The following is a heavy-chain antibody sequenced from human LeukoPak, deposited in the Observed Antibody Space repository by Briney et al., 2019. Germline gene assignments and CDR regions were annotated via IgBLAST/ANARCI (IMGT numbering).Heavy chain of an antibody. CDR1: GFTFSDYY. CDR2: ISSSGSTI. D-gene: IGHD3-22*01. J-gene: IGHJ4*02. CDR3: ARDGNGSGYYSVGECDY. V-gene: IGHV3-11*04. Sequence: GSLRLSCAASGFTFSDYYMSWIRQAPGKGLEWVSDISSSGSTIYYADSVKGRFTISRDNAKNSLYLQMNSLRAEDTAVYYCARDGNGSGYYSVGECDYWGQGTLVTVSS.